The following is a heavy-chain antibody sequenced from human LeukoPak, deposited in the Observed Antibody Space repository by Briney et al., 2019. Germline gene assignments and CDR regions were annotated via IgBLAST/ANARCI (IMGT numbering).Heavy chain of an antibody. CDR1: GFTFSSYE. V-gene: IGHV3-48*03. CDR3: ARDLGYYDSSGYYYGSSYYYYYYGMDV. D-gene: IGHD3-22*01. Sequence: QPGGSLRLSCAASGFTFSSYEMNWVRQAPGKGLEWVSYISSSGSTIYYADSVKGRFTISRDNAKNSLYLQMNSLRAEGTAVYYCARDLGYYDSSGYYYGSSYYYYYYGMDVWGQGTTVTVSS. J-gene: IGHJ6*02. CDR2: ISSSGSTI.